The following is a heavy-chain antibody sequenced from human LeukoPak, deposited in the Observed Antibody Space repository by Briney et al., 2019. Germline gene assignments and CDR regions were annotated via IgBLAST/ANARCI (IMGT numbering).Heavy chain of an antibody. D-gene: IGHD2-8*01. J-gene: IGHJ4*02. CDR3: ARHSQWWAFDY. V-gene: IGHV4-34*01. CDR2: INHSGST. Sequence: PSETLSLTCAVYGGSFSGYYWSWIRQPPGKGLEWIGEINHSGSTNYNPSLKSRVTISVDTSKNQFSLKLSSVTAADTAVYYCARHSQWWAFDYWGQGTLVTVSS. CDR1: GGSFSGYY.